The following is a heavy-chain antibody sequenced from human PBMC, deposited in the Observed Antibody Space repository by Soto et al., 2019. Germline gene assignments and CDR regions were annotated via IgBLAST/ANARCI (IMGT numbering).Heavy chain of an antibody. J-gene: IGHJ6*01. CDR1: GDSISDYY. Sequence: SETLSLTCTVSGDSISDYYWSWIRQPAGKGLEWIGRFYYSGNTKSNPSLKSRVTMSADTSKNQFSLSLRSVTAADSAIYYCARMYHSGLYRPEGDYFFYGMDVRGQGNTVTVS. D-gene: IGHD3-16*01. V-gene: IGHV4-4*07. CDR3: ARMYHSGLYRPEGDYFFYGMDV. CDR2: FYYSGNT.